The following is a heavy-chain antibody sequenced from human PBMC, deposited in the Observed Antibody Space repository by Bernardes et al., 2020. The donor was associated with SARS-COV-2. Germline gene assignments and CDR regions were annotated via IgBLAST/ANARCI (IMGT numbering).Heavy chain of an antibody. CDR3: ARGYCSSTSCYLSRNLNWFDP. V-gene: IGHV4-30-2*01. CDR1: GGSISSGGYS. CDR2: IYHSGST. Sequence: SETLSLTCAVSGGSISSGGYSWSWIRQPPGKGLEWIGYIYHSGSTYYNPSLKSRVTISVDRSKNQFSLKLSSVTAADTAVYYCARGYCSSTSCYLSRNLNWFDPWGQGTLVTVSS. D-gene: IGHD2-2*01. J-gene: IGHJ5*02.